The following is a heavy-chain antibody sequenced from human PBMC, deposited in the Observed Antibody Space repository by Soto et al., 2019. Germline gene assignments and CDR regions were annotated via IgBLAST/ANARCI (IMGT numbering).Heavy chain of an antibody. CDR3: ARGSTVAAILFDY. CDR2: IYYSGST. J-gene: IGHJ4*02. D-gene: IGHD2-15*01. CDR1: GDSISSGCYY. V-gene: IGHV4-31*03. Sequence: PSETLSLTCTVSGDSISSGCYYWSWIRQHPGKGLEWIGYIYYSGSTYYNPSLKSRVIISVDTSKNQFSLKLSSVTAADTAVYYCARGSTVAAILFDYWGQGTLVTVSS.